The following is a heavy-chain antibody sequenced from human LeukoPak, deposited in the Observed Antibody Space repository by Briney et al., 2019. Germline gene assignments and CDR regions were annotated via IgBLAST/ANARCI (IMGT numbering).Heavy chain of an antibody. J-gene: IGHJ4*02. CDR2: IYYSGTT. D-gene: IGHD6-13*01. Sequence: SETLSLTCTVSGGSISSYYWSWIRQPPGKGLEWIGYIYYSGTTNYNPSLKSRVTISVDTSKNQFSLKLSSVTAADPAVYCCARGVYIAAAKYGYWGQGTLVTVSS. CDR3: ARGVYIAAAKYGY. V-gene: IGHV4-59*01. CDR1: GGSISSYY.